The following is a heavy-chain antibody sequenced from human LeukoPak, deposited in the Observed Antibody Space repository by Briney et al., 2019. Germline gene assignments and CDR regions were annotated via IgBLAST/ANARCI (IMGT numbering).Heavy chain of an antibody. CDR2: ICYSGTT. Sequence: SETPYLIFTVSGVPIRKSSYYWGWIRHPPGKGLEWICRICYSGTTFHNPSLKSRVTISEDTSKNQFSLKLSSVTAADTAVYYCARAHLGYCSGGSCYSGNYYYYYMDVWGKGTTVTISS. V-gene: IGHV4-39*07. CDR3: ARAHLGYCSGGSCYSGNYYYYYMDV. CDR1: GVPIRKSSYY. J-gene: IGHJ6*03. D-gene: IGHD2-15*01.